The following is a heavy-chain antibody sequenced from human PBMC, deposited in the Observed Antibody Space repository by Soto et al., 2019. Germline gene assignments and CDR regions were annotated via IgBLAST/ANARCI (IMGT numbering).Heavy chain of an antibody. CDR2: IYPGDSDT. CDR3: ARYYSDSSGYLDAFDI. V-gene: IGHV5-51*01. J-gene: IGHJ3*02. Sequence: GESLKISCKGSGYSFSTYWIGWVRQMPGKGLEWMGIIYPGDSDTRYSPSFQGQVTISADKSISTAYLQWSSLKASDTAMYYCARYYSDSSGYLDAFDIWGQGTMVTASS. CDR1: GYSFSTYW. D-gene: IGHD3-22*01.